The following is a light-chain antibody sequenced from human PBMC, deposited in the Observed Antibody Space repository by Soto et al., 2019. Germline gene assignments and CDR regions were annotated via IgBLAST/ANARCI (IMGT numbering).Light chain of an antibody. J-gene: IGKJ5*01. V-gene: IGKV3-20*01. Sequence: TVFTQSPGTLSLSPGERATLSCRASQSVSSRSLAWYQQKPGQAPRLLIYGASSRATGIRDRFSGSGSGTDFTLTISRLEPEDFAVYYCQQYGSSPPITFGQGTRLEIK. CDR3: QQYGSSPPIT. CDR2: GAS. CDR1: QSVSSRS.